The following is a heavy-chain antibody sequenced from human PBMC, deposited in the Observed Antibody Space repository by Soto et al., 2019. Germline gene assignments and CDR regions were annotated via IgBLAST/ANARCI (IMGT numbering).Heavy chain of an antibody. J-gene: IGHJ4*02. CDR3: ARDRSGLHGADY. Sequence: RASVKVSCKTSGYTFSDYYMHWVRQAPGQGLEWMGWINPNSGGTNYAQKFQGRVTMTRDTSIRTVYMELSRLRYDDTAVYYCARDRSGLHGADYWGQGALVTVSS. CDR1: GYTFSDYY. CDR2: INPNSGGT. D-gene: IGHD6-19*01. V-gene: IGHV1-2*02.